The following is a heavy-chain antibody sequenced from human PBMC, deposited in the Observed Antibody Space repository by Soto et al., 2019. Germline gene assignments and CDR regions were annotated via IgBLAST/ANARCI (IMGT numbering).Heavy chain of an antibody. CDR2: ILYDGSYE. D-gene: IGHD6-19*01. V-gene: IGHV3-30*18. CDR1: GFTLTSYG. Sequence: ESGGGVVQPGRSLRLSCAASGFTLTSYGMHWVRQAPGKGLEWVAVILYDGSYEHYTDSVKGRFAISRDTSKNTLYLQMNNLRVGDTAVYYCAKDGDRPGIAVAGSYWGQGTLVTVSS. J-gene: IGHJ4*02. CDR3: AKDGDRPGIAVAGSY.